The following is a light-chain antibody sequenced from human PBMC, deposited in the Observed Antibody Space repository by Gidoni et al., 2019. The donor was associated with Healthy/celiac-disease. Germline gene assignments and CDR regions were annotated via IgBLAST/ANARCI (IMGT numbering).Light chain of an antibody. CDR3: QQTYRTAWT. J-gene: IGKJ1*01. Sequence: IQMTQSPSSLSASVGDRVTITCRASQSIRNYLNWYQQKPGKATKLLIYTASSLHSGVPSRFSGSGAGTDFTLTSSSLQPEDFATYYCQQTYRTAWTFGQGTKVEI. V-gene: IGKV1-39*01. CDR2: TAS. CDR1: QSIRNY.